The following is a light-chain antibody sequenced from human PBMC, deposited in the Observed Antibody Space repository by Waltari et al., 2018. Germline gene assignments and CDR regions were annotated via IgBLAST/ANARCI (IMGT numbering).Light chain of an antibody. CDR3: QQYNRWSPLT. V-gene: IGKV3-15*01. CDR1: QGIHDN. J-gene: IGKJ4*01. Sequence: ETVMTQSPATLSMSPGERATLSCRASQGIHDNLAWYQQKPGQAPRLLIYRASTRATGIPARFSGSGSGTDFTLTITSLQSEDSALYYCQQYNRWSPLTFGGGTKVEI. CDR2: RAS.